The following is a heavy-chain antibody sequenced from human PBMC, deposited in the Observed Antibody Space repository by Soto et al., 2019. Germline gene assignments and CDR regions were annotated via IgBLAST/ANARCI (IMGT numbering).Heavy chain of an antibody. CDR1: GDSINSRSYY. J-gene: IGHJ5*02. V-gene: IGHV4-39*01. CDR3: AGQRTSVVTQAYFGSGSNWFDP. Sequence: PSETLSPTCTVPGDSINSRSYYWGWIRQPPGTGLEWIGSIYYSGRTYNNPSLRSRFSMSIDPSKDQFSLKLKSVTAADTALYFCAGQRTSVVTQAYFGSGSNWFDPWGQGTLVTVSS. D-gene: IGHD3-10*01. CDR2: IYYSGRT.